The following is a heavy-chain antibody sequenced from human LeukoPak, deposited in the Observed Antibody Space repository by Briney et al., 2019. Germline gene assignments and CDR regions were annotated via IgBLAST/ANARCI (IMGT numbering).Heavy chain of an antibody. Sequence: GGSLRLSCAASGFIFSTYSMNWVHQAPGKGLEWVSSIGRSGDYIHYADSVKGRFTISRDNAKNSLYLQMNSLRVEDTAMYYCARDGGTGDDFDYWGQGTLVTVSS. CDR3: ARDGGTGDDFDY. J-gene: IGHJ4*02. V-gene: IGHV3-21*01. CDR2: IGRSGDYI. CDR1: GFIFSTYS. D-gene: IGHD7-27*01.